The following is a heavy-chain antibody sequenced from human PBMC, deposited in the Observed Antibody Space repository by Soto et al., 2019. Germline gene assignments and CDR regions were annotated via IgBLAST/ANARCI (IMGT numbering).Heavy chain of an antibody. J-gene: IGHJ6*02. Sequence: SETLRLTCTVSGGSISSYYWKWIRQQPGKGLEWIGNIYYSGSTNYNPSLKSRVTISVDPYKNQFSLKLSSVPAPDTAVYSGACGPHYDYYGMDVLAPAXSVTLSS. CDR2: IYYSGST. CDR1: GGSISSYY. V-gene: IGHV4-59*01. CDR3: ACGPHYDYYGMDV.